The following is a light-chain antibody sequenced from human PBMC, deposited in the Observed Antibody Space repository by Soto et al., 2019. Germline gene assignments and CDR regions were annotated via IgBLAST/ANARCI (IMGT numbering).Light chain of an antibody. CDR2: SSD. V-gene: IGLV1-44*01. Sequence: QSVLTQPPSASGTPGQRVTIFCSGSNSNIGSNIVNWYQHLPGTAPKLLIHSSDQRPSGVPDRFSGSKSGTSASLAISGLQSEDGADYYCAAWDNSLNGMVFGGGTKLTVL. J-gene: IGLJ2*01. CDR3: AAWDNSLNGMV. CDR1: NSNIGSNI.